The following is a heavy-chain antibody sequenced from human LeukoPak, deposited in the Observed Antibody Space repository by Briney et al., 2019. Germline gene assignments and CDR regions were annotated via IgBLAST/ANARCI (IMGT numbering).Heavy chain of an antibody. CDR2: IFYSGST. CDR3: ARGDGYSYEGGLFDY. CDR1: GGSISTSSYY. V-gene: IGHV4-39*07. D-gene: IGHD5-18*01. Sequence: PSETLSLTCTVSGGSISTSSYYWGWVRQPPGKGLEWIGNIFYSGSTYYSPSLKSRVTISLDTSRNQFSLKLNSVTAADTAVYYCARGDGYSYEGGLFDYWGQGTLVTVSS. J-gene: IGHJ4*02.